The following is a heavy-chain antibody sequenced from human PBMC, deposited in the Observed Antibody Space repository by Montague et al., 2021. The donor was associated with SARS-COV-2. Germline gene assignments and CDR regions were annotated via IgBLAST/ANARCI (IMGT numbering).Heavy chain of an antibody. D-gene: IGHD2-15*01. V-gene: IGHV6-1*01. J-gene: IGHJ4*02. CDR2: PYYRSEWYS. CDR1: GDSVSTNRGT. Sequence: CAISGDSVSTNRGTWSWVRLSPSRGLEWLGRPYYRSEWYSDYSVSVKSRISINPDTSKNQFSLQLNSVTPEDTAVYYCARAGRGSCGDGNCYQYFFNYGGQGTLVTVSS. CDR3: ARAGRGSCGDGNCYQYFFNY.